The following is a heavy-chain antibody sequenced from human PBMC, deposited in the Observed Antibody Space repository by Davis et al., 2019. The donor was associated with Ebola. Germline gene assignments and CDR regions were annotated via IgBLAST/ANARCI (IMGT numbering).Heavy chain of an antibody. J-gene: IGHJ4*02. V-gene: IGHV3-23*01. CDR3: VMYPKGDTSVFDY. Sequence: GESLKISCAASGFFFTSHSMSWVRQAPGKGLQWVSTLSGDNSITDYADSVKGRFTISRDNSKNTLDLEMNSLRAEDTAIYYCVMYPKGDTSVFDYWGQGTRVTVSS. CDR2: LSGDNSIT. CDR1: GFFFTSHS. D-gene: IGHD2-8*01.